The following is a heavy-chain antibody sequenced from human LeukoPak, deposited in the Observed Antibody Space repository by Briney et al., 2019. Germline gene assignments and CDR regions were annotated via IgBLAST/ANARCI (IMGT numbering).Heavy chain of an antibody. CDR3: ARDMDTGPDLFDY. CDR2: INPSGGST. V-gene: IGHV1-46*01. Sequence: GASVKVSCKASGYTFTSYYMHWVRQAPGQGLEWMGIINPSGGSTSYAQKFQGRVTMTRDTSISTAYMELSRLGYDDTAVYYCARDMDTGPDLFDYWGQGTLVTVSS. CDR1: GYTFTSYY. J-gene: IGHJ4*02. D-gene: IGHD5-18*01.